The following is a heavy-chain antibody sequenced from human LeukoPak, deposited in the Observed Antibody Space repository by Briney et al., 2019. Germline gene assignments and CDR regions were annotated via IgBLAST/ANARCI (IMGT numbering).Heavy chain of an antibody. CDR2: INAGNGNT. Sequence: ASVKVSCKASGYTFTSYAMHWVRQAPGQRLEWMGWINAGNGNTKYSQKFQGRVTITRDTSTSTAYIQLSRLRSDDTAVYYCVRGGIAARPDVFDVWGQGTVVTVSS. CDR3: VRGGIAARPDVFDV. J-gene: IGHJ3*01. V-gene: IGHV1-3*01. D-gene: IGHD6-6*01. CDR1: GYTFTSYA.